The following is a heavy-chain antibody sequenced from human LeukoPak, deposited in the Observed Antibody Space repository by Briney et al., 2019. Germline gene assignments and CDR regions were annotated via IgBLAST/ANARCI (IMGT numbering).Heavy chain of an antibody. CDR2: ISSTAATT. J-gene: IGHJ4*02. CDR1: GFTFSSYA. D-gene: IGHD3-3*01. V-gene: IGHV3-23*01. Sequence: GGSLRLSCAGSGFTFSSYAMSWVRQAPGKGLEWVSSISSTAATTYYADSVKGRFTISRDNAKNTLYLQLSSLRVEDTAVYYCARRTLFGVIKPPDYWGQGTLVTVSS. CDR3: ARRTLFGVIKPPDY.